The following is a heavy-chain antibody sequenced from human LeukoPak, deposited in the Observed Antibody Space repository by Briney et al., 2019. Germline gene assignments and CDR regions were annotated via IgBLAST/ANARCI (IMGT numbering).Heavy chain of an antibody. CDR1: AESFSGYH. J-gene: IGHJ5*02. D-gene: IGHD6-6*01. Sequence: SETLSLTCGVYAESFSGYHWTWIRLRPGKGLDWIGEIDHSGSAHYNPSLKSRVTISVDTSNKQFSLNLHSVTAADTAVYYCARGFPSSSRWFDPWGQGTLVTVSS. CDR3: ARGFPSSSRWFDP. V-gene: IGHV4-34*01. CDR2: IDHSGSA.